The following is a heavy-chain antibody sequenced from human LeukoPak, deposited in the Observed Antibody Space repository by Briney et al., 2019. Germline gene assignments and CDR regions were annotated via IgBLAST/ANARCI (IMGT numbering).Heavy chain of an antibody. D-gene: IGHD2-2*01. V-gene: IGHV4-34*01. CDR2: INHSGST. CDR3: ARSEYQLPNFQH. Sequence: PSETLSLTCAVYGVSFSGYYWSWIRQPPGKGLEWIGEINHSGSTNYNPSLKSRVTISVDTSKNQFSLKLSSVTAADTAVYYCARSEYQLPNFQHWGQGTLVTVSS. CDR1: GVSFSGYY. J-gene: IGHJ1*01.